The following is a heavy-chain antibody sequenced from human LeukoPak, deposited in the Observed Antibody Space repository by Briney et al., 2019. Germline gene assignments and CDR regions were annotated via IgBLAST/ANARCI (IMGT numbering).Heavy chain of an antibody. CDR3: ARDRRTYCGGDCYTPNYYFDY. Sequence: GRSLRLSCAASGFTFSSYAMHWVRQAPGKGLEWVAVISYDGSNKYYADSVKGRFTISRDNSKNTLYLQMNSLRAEDTAVYYCARDRRTYCGGDCYTPNYYFDYWGQGTLVTVSS. J-gene: IGHJ4*02. V-gene: IGHV3-30-3*01. D-gene: IGHD2-21*01. CDR1: GFTFSSYA. CDR2: ISYDGSNK.